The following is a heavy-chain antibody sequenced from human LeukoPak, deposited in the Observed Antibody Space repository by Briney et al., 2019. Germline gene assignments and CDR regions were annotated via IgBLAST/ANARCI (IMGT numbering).Heavy chain of an antibody. D-gene: IGHD2-21*02. J-gene: IGHJ4*02. CDR2: INPSGGST. CDR3: ARTEDCGGDCYEPYFDY. CDR1: GYTFTSYY. Sequence: ASVKVSCKASGYTFTSYYMHWVRQAPGQGLECMGIINPSGGSTSYAQKFQGRVTMTRDMSTSTVYMELSSLRSEDTAVYYCARTEDCGGDCYEPYFDYWGQGTLVTVSS. V-gene: IGHV1-46*01.